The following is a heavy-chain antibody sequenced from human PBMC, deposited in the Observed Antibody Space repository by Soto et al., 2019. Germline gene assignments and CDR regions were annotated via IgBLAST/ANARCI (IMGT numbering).Heavy chain of an antibody. V-gene: IGHV3-74*01. CDR3: AREKAVAGTIFDY. D-gene: IGHD6-19*01. Sequence: GGSLRLSCAVSGFSLSSYWMHWVRQAPGKGLVWVSRIQSDGSSTNYADSVKGRFTISRDNAKNTLYLQMDSLRVEDTAVYYCAREKAVAGTIFDYWGQGALVTVSS. CDR1: GFSLSSYW. CDR2: IQSDGSST. J-gene: IGHJ4*02.